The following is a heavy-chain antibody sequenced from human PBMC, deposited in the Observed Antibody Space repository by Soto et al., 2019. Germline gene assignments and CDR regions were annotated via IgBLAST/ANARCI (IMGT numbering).Heavy chain of an antibody. V-gene: IGHV4-34*01. CDR3: ARGQEGVVATH. CDR2: IKDGGRT. J-gene: IGHJ4*02. Sequence: QVQLQQWGAGLLKPSETLSLNCAVNGGSLSGYYWSWIRQPPGKGLEWIGEIKDGGRTNYSPSLKGRATISSDTSNNQFALRLYSVTAADTGVYYCARGQEGVVATHWDQVTLVTVSS. CDR1: GGSLSGYY. D-gene: IGHD5-12*01.